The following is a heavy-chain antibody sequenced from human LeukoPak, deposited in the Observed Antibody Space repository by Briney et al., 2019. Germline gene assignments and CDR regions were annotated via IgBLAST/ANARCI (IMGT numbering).Heavy chain of an antibody. J-gene: IGHJ6*03. CDR1: GGTFSSYA. Sequence: ASVKVSCKASGGTFSSYAIGWVRQAPGQGLEWMGGIIPIFGTANYAQKFQGRVTITADESTSTAYMELSSLRSEDTAVYYCARVRSGSYNYYYYMDVWGKGTTVTVSS. CDR2: IIPIFGTA. D-gene: IGHD1-26*01. V-gene: IGHV1-69*13. CDR3: ARVRSGSYNYYYYMDV.